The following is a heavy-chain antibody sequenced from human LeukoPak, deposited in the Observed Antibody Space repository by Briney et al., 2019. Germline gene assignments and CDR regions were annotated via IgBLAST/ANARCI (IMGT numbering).Heavy chain of an antibody. J-gene: IGHJ5*02. CDR3: ARENRDGNNPYNWFDP. V-gene: IGHV3-66*01. CDR1: GFTVSSNY. Sequence: GGSLRLSCAASGFTVSSNYMSWVRQAPGKGLEWVSVIYSGGSTYYADSVKGRFTISRDNSKNTLYLQMNSLRAEDTAVYYCARENRDGNNPYNWFDPWGQGTLVTVSS. D-gene: IGHD5-24*01. CDR2: IYSGGST.